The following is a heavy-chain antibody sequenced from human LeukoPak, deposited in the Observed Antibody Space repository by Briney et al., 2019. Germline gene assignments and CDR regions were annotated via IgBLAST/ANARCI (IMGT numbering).Heavy chain of an antibody. V-gene: IGHV1-8*02. J-gene: IGHJ4*02. D-gene: IGHD6-13*01. CDR1: GYTFTGYY. CDR3: ASWDSSSFLY. CDR2: MNPNSGNT. Sequence: ASVKVSCKASGYTFTGYYMHWVRQAPGQGLEWMGWMNPNSGNTGYAQKFQGRVTMTRNTSISTAYMELSSLRSEDTAVYYCASWDSSSFLYWGQGTLVTVSS.